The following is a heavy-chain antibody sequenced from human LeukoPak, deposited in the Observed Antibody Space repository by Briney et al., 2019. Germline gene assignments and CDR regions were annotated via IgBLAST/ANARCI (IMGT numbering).Heavy chain of an antibody. Sequence: GGPLRLSCAATGFPFSSYSMNWVRQAPGKGLEWVSSISSSSSYIYYADSVKGRFTISRDNAKNSLYLQMNSLRAEDTAVYYCAREGPSSFDIWGQGTMVTVSS. CDR2: ISSSSSYI. CDR1: GFPFSSYS. CDR3: AREGPSSFDI. J-gene: IGHJ3*02. V-gene: IGHV3-21*01.